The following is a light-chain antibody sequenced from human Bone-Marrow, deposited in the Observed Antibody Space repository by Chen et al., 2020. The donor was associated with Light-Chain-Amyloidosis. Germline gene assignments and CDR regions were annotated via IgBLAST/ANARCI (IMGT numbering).Light chain of an antibody. CDR1: QSLMQNNGYNF. CDR2: LAS. V-gene: IGKV2-28*01. J-gene: IGKJ2*01. CDR3: MQTLQPLRT. Sequence: IVITQSPLSLAVTPGESASISCTSNQSLMQNNGYNFLDWYLQKPGQSPQLLIYLASDRASGVPDRFSGSGSGKDFTLKITSVEADDVGVYFCMQTLQPLRTFGQGTKLEI.